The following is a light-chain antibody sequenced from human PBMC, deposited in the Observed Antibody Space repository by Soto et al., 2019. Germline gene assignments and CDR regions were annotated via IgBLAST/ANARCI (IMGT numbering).Light chain of an antibody. Sequence: QSVLTQPASVSGSPGQTITISCTGTSSDVGAYNYVSWYQQHPGKAPKLMIYEVSNRPSGVSDRFSGSKSGNTASLTISGLQAEDEADYYCSSKRTTASLVFGTGTKVTVL. V-gene: IGLV2-14*01. CDR2: EVS. CDR3: SSKRTTASLV. CDR1: SSDVGAYNY. J-gene: IGLJ1*01.